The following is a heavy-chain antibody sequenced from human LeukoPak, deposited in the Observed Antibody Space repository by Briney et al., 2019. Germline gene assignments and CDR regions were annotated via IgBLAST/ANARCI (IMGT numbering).Heavy chain of an antibody. Sequence: GGSLRLSCAASGLTFSSYWMHWVRQAPGKGLVWVSRMNSDGSNRGYADSVKGRFTISRDNAKNTLYLQMNSLRAEDTAVYYCAAENYHDSRESHWDQGTLVTVFS. CDR3: AAENYHDSRESH. D-gene: IGHD3-22*01. CDR1: GLTFSSYW. CDR2: MNSDGSNR. J-gene: IGHJ4*02. V-gene: IGHV3-74*01.